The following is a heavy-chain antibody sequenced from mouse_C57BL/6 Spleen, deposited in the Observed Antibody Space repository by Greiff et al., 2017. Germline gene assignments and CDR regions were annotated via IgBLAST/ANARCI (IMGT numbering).Heavy chain of an antibody. Sequence: EVQLQQSGPELVKPGASVKISCKASGYSFTGYYMNWVKQSPEKSLEWIGEINPSTGGTTYNQKFKAKATLTVDKSSSTAYMQLNSLTSEDSAVYYCARSAVTSYYFDYWGQGTTLTVSS. CDR1: GYSFTGYY. CDR3: ARSAVTSYYFDY. J-gene: IGHJ2*01. D-gene: IGHD2-2*01. V-gene: IGHV1-42*01. CDR2: INPSTGGT.